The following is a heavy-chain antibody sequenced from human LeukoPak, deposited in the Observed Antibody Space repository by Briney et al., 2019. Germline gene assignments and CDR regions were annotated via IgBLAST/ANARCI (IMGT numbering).Heavy chain of an antibody. V-gene: IGHV4-34*01. Sequence: PSETLSLTCAVYGGSFSGYYWSWIRQPPGKGLEWIGEINHSGSTNYNPSLKSRVTISVDTSKNQFPLKLSSVTAADTAVYYCARGRYYYDSSGYYYYHYYYGMDVWGQGTTVTVSS. J-gene: IGHJ6*02. D-gene: IGHD3-22*01. CDR2: INHSGST. CDR1: GGSFSGYY. CDR3: ARGRYYYDSSGYYYYHYYYGMDV.